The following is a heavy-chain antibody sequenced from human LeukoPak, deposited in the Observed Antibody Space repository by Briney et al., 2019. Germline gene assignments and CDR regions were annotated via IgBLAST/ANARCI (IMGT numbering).Heavy chain of an antibody. J-gene: IGHJ3*02. CDR2: INHSGST. CDR3: ARAASSSSRAFDI. Sequence: SETLSLTCAVYGGSFSGYYWSWIRQPPGKGLEWIGEINHSGSTNYNPSLKSRVTISVDKSKNQFSLKLSSVTAADTAVYYCARAASSSSRAFDIWGQGTMVTVSS. CDR1: GGSFSGYY. D-gene: IGHD6-6*01. V-gene: IGHV4-34*01.